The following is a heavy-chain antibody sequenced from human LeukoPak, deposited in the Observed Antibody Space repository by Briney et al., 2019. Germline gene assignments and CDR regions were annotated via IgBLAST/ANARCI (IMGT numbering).Heavy chain of an antibody. CDR1: GFTVSSNY. CDR2: ISGSGGST. Sequence: PGGSLRLSCAASGFTVSSNYMSWVRQAPGKGLEWVSAISGSGGSTYYADSVKGRFTISRDNSKNTLYLQMNSLRAEDTAVYYCVRTMVRGVISYYFDYWGQGTLVTVSS. J-gene: IGHJ4*02. CDR3: VRTMVRGVISYYFDY. V-gene: IGHV3-23*01. D-gene: IGHD3-10*01.